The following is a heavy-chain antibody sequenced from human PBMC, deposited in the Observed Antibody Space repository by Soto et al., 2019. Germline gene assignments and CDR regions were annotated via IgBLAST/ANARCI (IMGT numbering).Heavy chain of an antibody. V-gene: IGHV1-69*13. J-gene: IGHJ6*02. Sequence: SVKVSCKASGGTFSSYAISWVRQAPGQGLEWMGGIIPIFGTANYAQKFQGRVTITADESTSTAYMQLSSLRSEDTAVYYCARGQDYSNYYSYYYYYYGMDVWGQGTTVTVSS. CDR1: GGTFSSYA. CDR2: IIPIFGTA. CDR3: ARGQDYSNYYSYYYYYYGMDV. D-gene: IGHD4-4*01.